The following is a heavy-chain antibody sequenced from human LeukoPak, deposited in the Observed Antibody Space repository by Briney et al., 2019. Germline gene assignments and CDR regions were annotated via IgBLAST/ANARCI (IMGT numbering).Heavy chain of an antibody. CDR3: ARRRGNWAFDI. J-gene: IGHJ3*02. Sequence: PSETLSVTRTVSGGSISSYYWSWIRQPPGKGLEWIGYIYYSGSTNYNPSLKSRVTISVDTSKNQFSLKLSSVTAADTAVYYCARRRGNWAFDIWGQGTLVTVSS. CDR1: GGSISSYY. D-gene: IGHD1-1*01. V-gene: IGHV4-59*08. CDR2: IYYSGST.